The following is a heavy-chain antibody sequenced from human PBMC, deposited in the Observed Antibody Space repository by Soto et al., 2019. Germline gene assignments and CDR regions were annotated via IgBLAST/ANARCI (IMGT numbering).Heavy chain of an antibody. D-gene: IGHD2-21*02. CDR2: ISYDGSNK. J-gene: IGHJ4*02. V-gene: IGHV3-30*18. Sequence: GGSLRLSCAASGFTFSSYGMHWVRQAPGKGLEWVAVISYDGSNKYYADSVKGRFTISRDNSKNTLYLQMNSLRAEDTAVYYCAKDKSEFIVVVTAIDYWGQGTLVTVSS. CDR1: GFTFSSYG. CDR3: AKDKSEFIVVVTAIDY.